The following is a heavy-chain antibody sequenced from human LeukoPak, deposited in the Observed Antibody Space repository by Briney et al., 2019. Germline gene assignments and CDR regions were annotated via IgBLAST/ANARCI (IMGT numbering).Heavy chain of an antibody. CDR2: INPNSGGT. CDR1: GYTFTGYF. Sequence: ASVKVSCKASGYTFTGYFMHWVRQAPGQGLEWMGRINPNSGGTNYAQKFQGRGTMTRDTSISTAYMELSRLRSDDTAVYYCARAFGGVIVNDYWGQGTLVTVSS. CDR3: ARAFGGVIVNDY. J-gene: IGHJ4*02. V-gene: IGHV1-2*06. D-gene: IGHD3-16*02.